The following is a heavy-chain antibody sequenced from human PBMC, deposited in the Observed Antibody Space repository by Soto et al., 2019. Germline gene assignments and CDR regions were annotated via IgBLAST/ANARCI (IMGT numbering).Heavy chain of an antibody. V-gene: IGHV4-59*01. CDR3: ARGGAAGVWFDP. J-gene: IGHJ5*02. CDR2: IHYTGNT. Sequence: PSGTPAPHWTGLWDSIHFFYRDLVPQPPGKGLEWIGYIHYTGNTNYNPSLKSRVTISVDTSKNQFSLNLASVTAADTALYYCARGGAAGVWFDPWGQGTLVTVSS. CDR1: DSIHFFY. D-gene: IGHD6-13*01.